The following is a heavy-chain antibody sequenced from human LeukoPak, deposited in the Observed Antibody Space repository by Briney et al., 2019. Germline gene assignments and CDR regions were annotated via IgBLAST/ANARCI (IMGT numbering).Heavy chain of an antibody. CDR2: IFYTGST. D-gene: IGHD3-9*01. CDR1: GGSISGYY. Sequence: SETLSLTCSVSGGSISGYYWSWIRQPPGKGLEWIGYIFYTGSTNSNTSLKSRVTISVDTSKKQFSLKLSSVTAADTAVYYCARGERLGLDYWGQGTLVTVSS. CDR3: ARGERLGLDY. V-gene: IGHV4-59*01. J-gene: IGHJ4*02.